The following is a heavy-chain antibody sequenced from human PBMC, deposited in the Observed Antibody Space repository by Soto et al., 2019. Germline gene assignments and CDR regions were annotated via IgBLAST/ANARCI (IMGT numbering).Heavy chain of an antibody. J-gene: IGHJ5*02. CDR2: IYYSGST. V-gene: IGHV4-59*12. D-gene: IGHD3-3*01. CDR1: GGSISSYY. Sequence: SETLSLTCTVSGGSISSYYWSWIRQPPGKGLEWIGYIYYSGSTYYNPSLKSRVTISVDTSKNQFSLKLSSVTAADTAVYYCASLHYDFWSGYYPGPWGQGTLVTVSS. CDR3: ASLHYDFWSGYYPGP.